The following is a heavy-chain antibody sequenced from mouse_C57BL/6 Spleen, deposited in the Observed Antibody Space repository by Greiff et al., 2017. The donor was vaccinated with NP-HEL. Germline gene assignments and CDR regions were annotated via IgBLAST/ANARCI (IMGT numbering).Heavy chain of an antibody. Sequence: QVQLKQSGPELVKPGASVKISCKASGYAFSSSWMNWVKQRPGKGLEWIGRIYPGDGDTNYNGKFKGKATLTADKSSSTAYMQLSSLTSEDSAVYFCASTVVATRGGFAYWGQGTLVTVSA. V-gene: IGHV1-82*01. CDR1: GYAFSSSW. CDR2: IYPGDGDT. CDR3: ASTVVATRGGFAY. D-gene: IGHD1-1*01. J-gene: IGHJ3*01.